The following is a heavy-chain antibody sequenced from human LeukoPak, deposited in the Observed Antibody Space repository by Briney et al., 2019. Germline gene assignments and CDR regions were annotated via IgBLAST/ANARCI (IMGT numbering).Heavy chain of an antibody. Sequence: GGSLRPSCAASGFTFSTFEMNWVRQAPGKGLEWVSYISTSGTTIYYADSVKGRFTISRDNAKSSLYMEMNSLRAEDTAVYYCARSFDFWGQGTLVTVSS. CDR3: ARSFDF. CDR2: ISTSGTTI. V-gene: IGHV3-48*03. CDR1: GFTFSTFE. J-gene: IGHJ4*02.